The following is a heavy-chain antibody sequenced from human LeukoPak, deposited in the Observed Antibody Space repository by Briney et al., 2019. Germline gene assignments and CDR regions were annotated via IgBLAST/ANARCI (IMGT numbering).Heavy chain of an antibody. CDR3: VRVGATYSGDP. J-gene: IGHJ5*02. CDR2: IDPNSGAT. Sequence: GASVKVSCKASGYTFTDYYIHWVRQAPGQGLEWMAWIDPNSGATNYAQKFQGRITMTRDTSISTAYMELSRLRSDDTAVYYCVRVGATYSGDPWGQGTLVTVSP. D-gene: IGHD1-26*01. CDR1: GYTFTDYY. V-gene: IGHV1-2*02.